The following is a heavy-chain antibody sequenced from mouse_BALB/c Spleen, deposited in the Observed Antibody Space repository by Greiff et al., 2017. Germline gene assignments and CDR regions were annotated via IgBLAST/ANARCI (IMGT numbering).Heavy chain of an antibody. V-gene: IGHV1S29*02. Sequence: VQLQQSGPELVKPGASVKISCKASGYTFTDYNMHWVKQSHGKSLEWIGYIYPYNGGTGYNQKFKSKATLTVDNSSSTAYMELRSLTSEDSAVYYCAREDGNYEVYAMDYWGQGTSVTVSS. D-gene: IGHD2-1*01. CDR3: AREDGNYEVYAMDY. CDR1: GYTFTDYN. J-gene: IGHJ4*01. CDR2: IYPYNGGT.